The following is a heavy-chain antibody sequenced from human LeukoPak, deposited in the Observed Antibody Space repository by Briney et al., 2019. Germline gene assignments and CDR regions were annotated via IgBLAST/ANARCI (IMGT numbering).Heavy chain of an antibody. Sequence: PGRSLRLSCAASGFTFDDYAMHWVRQAPGKGLEWVSGISWNSGSIGYADSVKGRFTISRDNAKNSLYLQMNSQRAEDTALYYCAKGYSYGYGYYFDYWGQGTLVTVSS. J-gene: IGHJ4*02. CDR2: ISWNSGSI. V-gene: IGHV3-9*01. CDR1: GFTFDDYA. D-gene: IGHD5-18*01. CDR3: AKGYSYGYGYYFDY.